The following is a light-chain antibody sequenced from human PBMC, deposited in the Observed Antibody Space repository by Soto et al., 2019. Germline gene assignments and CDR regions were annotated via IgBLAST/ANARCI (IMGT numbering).Light chain of an antibody. CDR1: QSISAS. J-gene: IGKJ1*01. V-gene: IGKV1-5*01. CDR2: DAS. CDR3: QHYDEYPWT. Sequence: DIQMTQSPSTLSASVGDRVTITCRATQSISASLAWYQQKPGEAPTLLIYDASSLESGVPSRFSGGGSETEFTLTISSLQPDDVATYYCQHYDEYPWTFGQGTMVEIK.